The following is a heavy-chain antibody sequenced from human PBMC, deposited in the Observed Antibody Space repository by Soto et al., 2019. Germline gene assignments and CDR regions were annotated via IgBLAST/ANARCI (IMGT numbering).Heavy chain of an antibody. CDR1: GYPFKSYW. J-gene: IGHJ6*02. Sequence: GESLKISCEVSGYPFKSYWIGWVRQMPGKGLEWMGIIYPGDSDTRYSPSFQGQVTISADKSISTAYLQWSSLKASDTAMYYCARHSADTAMVSSPYGMDVWGQGTTVTVSS. CDR2: IYPGDSDT. D-gene: IGHD5-18*01. V-gene: IGHV5-51*01. CDR3: ARHSADTAMVSSPYGMDV.